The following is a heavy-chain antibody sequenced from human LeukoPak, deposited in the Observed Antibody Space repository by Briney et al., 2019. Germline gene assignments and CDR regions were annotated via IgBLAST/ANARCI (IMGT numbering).Heavy chain of an antibody. D-gene: IGHD2-8*01. V-gene: IGHV1-3*04. CDR3: ARESFGTSRPSDY. CDR1: GYTFTSYS. CDR2: INTGSGNT. Sequence: ASVKVSCKASGYTFTSYSIHWVRQAPGQRLEWMGWINTGSGNTKYSEKFQGRFTITRDTSANTAYMELSSLRSEDTAVYYCARESFGTSRPSDYWGQGTLVTVSS. J-gene: IGHJ4*02.